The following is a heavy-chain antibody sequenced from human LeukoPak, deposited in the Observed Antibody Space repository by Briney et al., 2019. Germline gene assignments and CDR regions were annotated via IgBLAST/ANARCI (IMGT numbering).Heavy chain of an antibody. V-gene: IGHV3-11*01. CDR1: GFTFSDYY. D-gene: IGHD2-21*02. CDR3: ARYSGDWSAHY. CDR2: ISTRGDTI. J-gene: IGHJ4*02. Sequence: PGGSLRLSCAASGFTFSDYYMSWIRQAPGKGPEWVSYISTRGDTIHYADSVKGRFTISRDNAKNSLYLQMSSLRAEDTAVYYCARYSGDWSAHYWGQGTLVTVSS.